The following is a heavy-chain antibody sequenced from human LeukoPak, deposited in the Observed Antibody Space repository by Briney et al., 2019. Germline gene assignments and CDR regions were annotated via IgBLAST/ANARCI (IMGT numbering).Heavy chain of an antibody. J-gene: IGHJ4*02. CDR3: ARGDYYDSSGYSFDY. V-gene: IGHV3-21*01. CDR2: ISSSSSYI. Sequence: GGSLRLSCAASGFTFSSYSMNWVRQAPGKGLEWVSSISSSSSYIYYADSVKGRLTISRDNAKNSLYLQMNSLRAEDTAVYYCARGDYYDSSGYSFDYWGQGTLVTVSS. D-gene: IGHD3-22*01. CDR1: GFTFSSYS.